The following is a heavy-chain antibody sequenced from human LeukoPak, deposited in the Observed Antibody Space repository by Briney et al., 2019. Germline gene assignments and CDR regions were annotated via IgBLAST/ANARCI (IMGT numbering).Heavy chain of an antibody. J-gene: IGHJ4*02. CDR1: GYTFTSYD. CDR3: ARGRRFYYYDSSGYYPPDY. CDR2: MNPNSGNT. D-gene: IGHD3-22*01. V-gene: IGHV1-8*01. Sequence: GASVKVSCKASGYTFTSYDINWVRQATGQGLEWMGWMNPNSGNTGYAQKFQGRVTMTRNTSISTAYMELSSLRSEDTAVYYCARGRRFYYYDSSGYYPPDYWGQGTLVTVSS.